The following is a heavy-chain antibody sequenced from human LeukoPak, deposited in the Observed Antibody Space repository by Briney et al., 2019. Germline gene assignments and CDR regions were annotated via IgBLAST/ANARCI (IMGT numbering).Heavy chain of an antibody. D-gene: IGHD6-13*01. CDR1: GFTFRDFG. V-gene: IGHV3-30*02. CDR3: VKGGSSSHNWFDP. J-gene: IGHJ5*02. Sequence: GVSLRLSRAASGFTFRDFGMHWVRQGPGKGLEWVAFIRNDGSKDYYPDSVKGRFTISRDNSRTTLYLQMHSLRIEDTAVYYCVKGGSSSHNWFDPWGQGILVTVSS. CDR2: IRNDGSKD.